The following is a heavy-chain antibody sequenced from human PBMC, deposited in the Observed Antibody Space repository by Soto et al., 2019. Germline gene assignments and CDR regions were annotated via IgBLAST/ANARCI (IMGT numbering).Heavy chain of an antibody. CDR2: IYHSGST. Sequence: SGTMSLTCTVSGGSTSNYYWNWIRQTPGKGLEWIGYIYHSGSTNYNPSLKSRVTISIDTSKNQFSLKLSSVTAADTAAYYCAREPPAAGENWFDPWGQGTLVTVSS. CDR1: GGSTSNYY. J-gene: IGHJ5*02. D-gene: IGHD6-13*01. V-gene: IGHV4-59*01. CDR3: AREPPAAGENWFDP.